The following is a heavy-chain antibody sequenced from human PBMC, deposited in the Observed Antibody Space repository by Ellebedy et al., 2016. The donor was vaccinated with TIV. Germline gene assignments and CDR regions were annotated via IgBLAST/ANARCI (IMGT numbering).Heavy chain of an antibody. V-gene: IGHV3-72*01. CDR2: IRSKAFGGTT. CDR1: GLTLGDHY. J-gene: IGHJ4*02. D-gene: IGHD1-20*01. CDR3: ARPNWNDAYSLEF. Sequence: GESLKISCVASGLTLGDHYIDWVRQAPGKGLEWLGFIRSKAFGGTTVYAASVKGRFTISRDDSRNSVYLQMNSLKSDDTAVYFCARPNWNDAYSLEFWGQGTLVTVSS.